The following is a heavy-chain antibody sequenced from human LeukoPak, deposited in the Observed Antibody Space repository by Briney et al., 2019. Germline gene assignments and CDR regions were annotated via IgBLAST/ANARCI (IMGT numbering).Heavy chain of an antibody. D-gene: IGHD3-10*01. Sequence: GGSLRLSCAASGFTFSTYTLNWVRQAPGKGLEWVSCISSSSSSIYYADSVKGRFTISRDNAKNSVYLQMNSLRAEDTAVYYCAREAGEAFDIWAQGTMVTVSS. CDR3: AREAGEAFDI. CDR2: ISSSSSSI. J-gene: IGHJ3*02. CDR1: GFTFSTYT. V-gene: IGHV3-21*01.